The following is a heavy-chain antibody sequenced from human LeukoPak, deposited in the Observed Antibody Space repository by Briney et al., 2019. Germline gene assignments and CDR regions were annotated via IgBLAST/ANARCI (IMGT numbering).Heavy chain of an antibody. CDR1: GHTFFNFG. V-gene: IGHV1-18*01. J-gene: IGHJ4*02. D-gene: IGHD3-16*01. CDR2: INSDNGNK. Sequence: ASVKVSCKASGHTFFNFGVTWVRQAPGQGLEWMGWINSDNGNKNYAQKFQGRVTMNIDTSTNTAYMELGSLTSDDTAVYFCAKNRGNTWWSLVDHWGQGTLVTVSS. CDR3: AKNRGNTWWSLVDH.